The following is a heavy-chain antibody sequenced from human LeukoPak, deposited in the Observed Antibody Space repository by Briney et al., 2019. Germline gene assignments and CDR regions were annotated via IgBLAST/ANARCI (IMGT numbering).Heavy chain of an antibody. V-gene: IGHV1-69*05. Sequence: GASVKVSCKASGGTFSSYAISWVRQAPGQGLEWMGGIIPIFGTANYAQKFQGRVTITTDESTSTAYMELSSLRSEDTAVYYCASERGYCSSTSCQTYSIAVAGMFDYWGQGTLVTVSS. CDR2: IIPIFGTA. J-gene: IGHJ4*02. CDR1: GGTFSSYA. D-gene: IGHD2-2*01. CDR3: ASERGYCSSTSCQTYSIAVAGMFDY.